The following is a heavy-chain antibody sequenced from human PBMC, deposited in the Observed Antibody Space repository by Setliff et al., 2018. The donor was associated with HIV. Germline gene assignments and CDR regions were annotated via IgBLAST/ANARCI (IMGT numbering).Heavy chain of an antibody. J-gene: IGHJ3*02. CDR2: IYYSGST. CDR1: GGSISSYY. Sequence: SETLSLTCTVSGGSISSYYWSWIRQPPGKGLEWIGYIYYSGSTNYNPSLKSRVTISVDTSKNQFSLKLSSVTAADTAVYYGARHSSSRRHDAFDIWGQGTMVTVSS. D-gene: IGHD6-6*01. CDR3: ARHSSSRRHDAFDI. V-gene: IGHV4-59*08.